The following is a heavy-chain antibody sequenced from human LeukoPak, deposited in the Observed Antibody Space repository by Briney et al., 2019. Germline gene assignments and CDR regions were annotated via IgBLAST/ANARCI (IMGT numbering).Heavy chain of an antibody. V-gene: IGHV1-18*01. CDR3: ASHYGDYYYYYMDV. J-gene: IGHJ6*03. Sequence: ASVKVSCKASGYTFTSYGISWVRQAPGQGLEWMGWISAYNGNTNYAQKLQGRGTMTTDTSTSTAYMELRSVRSDDTAVYYCASHYGDYYYYYMDVWGKGTTVTVSS. D-gene: IGHD4-17*01. CDR2: ISAYNGNT. CDR1: GYTFTSYG.